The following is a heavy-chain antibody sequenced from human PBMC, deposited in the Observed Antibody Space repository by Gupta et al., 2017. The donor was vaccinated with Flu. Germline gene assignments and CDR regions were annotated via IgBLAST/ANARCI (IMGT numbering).Heavy chain of an antibody. CDR2: TQNSGGT. CDR3: ARGRNYAYNWFDP. Sequence: QVHLQESGPGLVKSSQTLSLTCTGSGASMSSGGYYWSWIRRRPGKGLEWMWYTQNSGGTVYNPSLNSPVIISEDSSNNPFSLRVTSGTAADTAVYYCARGRNYAYNWFDPWGQGTLVTVSS. V-gene: IGHV4-31*01. CDR1: GASMSSGGYY. D-gene: IGHD1-7*01. J-gene: IGHJ5*02.